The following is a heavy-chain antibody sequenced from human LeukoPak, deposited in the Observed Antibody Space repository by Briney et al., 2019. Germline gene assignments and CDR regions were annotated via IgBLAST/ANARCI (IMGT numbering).Heavy chain of an antibody. CDR3: ARPVTGYCSSTSCQYYFDY. V-gene: IGHV4-59*01. D-gene: IGHD2-2*01. CDR1: GGSISSYY. Sequence: PSETLSLTCTVSGGSISSYYWSWIRQPPGKGQEWIGYIYYSGSTNYNPSLKSRVTISVDTSKNQFSLKLSSVTAADTAVYYCARPVTGYCSSTSCQYYFDYWGQGTLVTVSS. CDR2: IYYSGST. J-gene: IGHJ4*02.